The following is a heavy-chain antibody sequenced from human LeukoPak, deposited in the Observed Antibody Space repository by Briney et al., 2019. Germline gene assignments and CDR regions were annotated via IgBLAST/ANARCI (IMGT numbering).Heavy chain of an antibody. CDR2: ISAYNGNT. Sequence: ASVKVSCKASGYTFTSYGISWVRQAPGQGLEWMRWISAYNGNTNYAQKLQGRVTMTTDTSTSTAYMELRSLRSDDAAVYYCAREGTYYYGSGSSFWFDPWGQGTLVTVSS. CDR1: GYTFTSYG. J-gene: IGHJ5*02. CDR3: AREGTYYYGSGSSFWFDP. D-gene: IGHD3-10*01. V-gene: IGHV1-18*01.